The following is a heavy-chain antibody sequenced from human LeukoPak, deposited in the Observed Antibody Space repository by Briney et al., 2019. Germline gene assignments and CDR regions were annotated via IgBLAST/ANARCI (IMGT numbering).Heavy chain of an antibody. CDR3: AKDRVYTSSWYGGLDY. CDR1: GFTFSSHA. CDR2: ITGSGGST. V-gene: IGHV3-23*01. D-gene: IGHD6-13*01. J-gene: IGHJ4*02. Sequence: GGSLRLSCAASGFTFSSHAMSWVRQAPGKGLEWVSGITGSGGSTYYAASVKGRFAISRDNSKNTLYLQMDSLRAEDTAVYYCAKDRVYTSSWYGGLDYWGQGTLVTVSS.